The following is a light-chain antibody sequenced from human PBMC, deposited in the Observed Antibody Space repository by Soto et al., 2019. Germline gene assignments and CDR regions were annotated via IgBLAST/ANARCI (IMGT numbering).Light chain of an antibody. Sequence: DIQMTQSPSALSASVGDRVTITCRASQSVSGLLAWYQQKPGKAPKLLISKASTLQRGVPSRFSGSASGTDFTLTISSLQPDDVATYYCQQYDSHSSFGQGTKLETK. CDR3: QQYDSHSS. J-gene: IGKJ2*01. V-gene: IGKV1-5*03. CDR1: QSVSGL. CDR2: KAS.